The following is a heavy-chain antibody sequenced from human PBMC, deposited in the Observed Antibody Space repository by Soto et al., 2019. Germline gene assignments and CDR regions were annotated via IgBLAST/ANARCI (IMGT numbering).Heavy chain of an antibody. Sequence: QLQLQESGSGLVKPSQTLSLTCAVSGGSISSSVYSWSWIRQPLGKGLEWVGYIYHSGNTSYNPSLKSRVNRSADRSKNQFSLKLSSVTAADTAVYFCARVHGDYGRYFDYWGQGTLVTVSS. CDR1: GGSISSSVYS. V-gene: IGHV4-30-2*01. D-gene: IGHD4-17*01. CDR3: ARVHGDYGRYFDY. CDR2: IYHSGNT. J-gene: IGHJ4*02.